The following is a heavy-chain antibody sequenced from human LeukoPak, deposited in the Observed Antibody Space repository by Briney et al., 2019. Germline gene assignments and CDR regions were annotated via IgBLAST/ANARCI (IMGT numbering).Heavy chain of an antibody. D-gene: IGHD1-26*01. Sequence: GATVKLSCKASRYTFTPVYMHCVPQSPGHQLECLRIMNPPSGSTSYAQKFQGRVTMTSDTSTSTVYLELSSLRSEHTSVYFCARGSGSYWGVGPQHYYGMDVCGEGNTGTVSS. CDR2: MNPPSGST. J-gene: IGHJ6*04. CDR3: ARGSGSYWGVGPQHYYGMDV. CDR1: RYTFTPVY. V-gene: IGHV1-46*01.